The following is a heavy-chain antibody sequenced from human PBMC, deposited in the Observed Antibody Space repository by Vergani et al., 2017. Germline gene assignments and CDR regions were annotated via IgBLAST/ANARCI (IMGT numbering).Heavy chain of an antibody. CDR2: ISSSGSTI. Sequence: EVQLVESGGGLVQPGGSLRLSCAASGFTFSSYEMNWVRQAPGKGLEWVSYISSSGSTIYYADSVKGRFTISRDNAKNTLYLQMNSLRAEDTAVYYCAKEVVGYSYGIVDYWGQGTLVTVSS. CDR3: AKEVVGYSYGIVDY. J-gene: IGHJ4*02. D-gene: IGHD5-18*01. CDR1: GFTFSSYE. V-gene: IGHV3-48*03.